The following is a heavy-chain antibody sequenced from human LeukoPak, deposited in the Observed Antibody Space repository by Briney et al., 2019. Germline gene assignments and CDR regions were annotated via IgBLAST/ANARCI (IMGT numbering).Heavy chain of an antibody. D-gene: IGHD6-13*01. CDR1: GYTFTSYG. J-gene: IGHJ4*02. CDR2: ISGYNANT. Sequence: ASVKVSCKASGYTFTSYGISWMRQAPGQGLEWMGWISGYNANTKYTQNLQGRVTMTTDTSTSTAYMELRSLRSDDTAVYYCARDLTIAAAGTFGYWGRGTLVTVSS. V-gene: IGHV1-18*01. CDR3: ARDLTIAAAGTFGY.